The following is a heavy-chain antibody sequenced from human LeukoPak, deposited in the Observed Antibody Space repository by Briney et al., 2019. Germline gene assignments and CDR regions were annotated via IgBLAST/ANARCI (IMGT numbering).Heavy chain of an antibody. Sequence: SXXLSLTCAVYGGSFSGYYWSWIRQPPGKGLEWIGEINHSGSTNYNPSLKSRVTISVDTSKNQFSLKLSSVTAADTAVYYCARHHSNLMDVWGKGTTVTVSS. CDR3: ARHHSNLMDV. V-gene: IGHV4-34*01. J-gene: IGHJ6*03. D-gene: IGHD2/OR15-2a*01. CDR1: GGSFSGYY. CDR2: INHSGST.